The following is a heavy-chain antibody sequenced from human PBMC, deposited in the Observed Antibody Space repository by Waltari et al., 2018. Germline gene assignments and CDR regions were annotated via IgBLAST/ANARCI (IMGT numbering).Heavy chain of an antibody. CDR3: ARAESGEQQLVDYYGMDV. CDR1: GYTLPELS. D-gene: IGHD6-13*01. CDR2: FDPEDGET. Sequence: QVQLVQSGAEVKKPGASVKVSCKVSGYTLPELSMHWVRQAPGQGLEWMGGFDPEDGETIYAQKFQGRVTMTEDTSTDTAYMELSSLRSEDTAVYYCARAESGEQQLVDYYGMDVWGQGTTVTVSS. V-gene: IGHV1-24*01. J-gene: IGHJ6*02.